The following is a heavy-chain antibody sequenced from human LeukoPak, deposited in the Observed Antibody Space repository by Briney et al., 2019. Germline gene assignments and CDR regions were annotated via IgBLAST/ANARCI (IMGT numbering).Heavy chain of an antibody. CDR3: AKGGQQLQDL. J-gene: IGHJ4*02. D-gene: IGHD6-13*01. V-gene: IGHV3-21*01. CDR2: ISSSSSHI. Sequence: GGSLRLSCAASGFTFSSYSMNWVRQAPGKGLEWVSSISSSSSHIYYADSVKGRFTISRDNAKNSLYLQMNSLRAEDTAVYYCAKGGQQLQDLWGQGTLVTVSS. CDR1: GFTFSSYS.